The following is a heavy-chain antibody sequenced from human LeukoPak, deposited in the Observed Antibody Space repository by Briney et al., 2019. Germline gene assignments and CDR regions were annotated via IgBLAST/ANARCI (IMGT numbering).Heavy chain of an antibody. Sequence: IIWDDGSNQNYVDSVKGRFTISRDNSKNTLYLQMNSLRAEDTAVYYCARTTVVTPASAFDIWGQGTMVTVSS. D-gene: IGHD4-23*01. J-gene: IGHJ3*02. V-gene: IGHV3-33*01. CDR2: IWDDGSNQ. CDR3: ARTTVVTPASAFDI.